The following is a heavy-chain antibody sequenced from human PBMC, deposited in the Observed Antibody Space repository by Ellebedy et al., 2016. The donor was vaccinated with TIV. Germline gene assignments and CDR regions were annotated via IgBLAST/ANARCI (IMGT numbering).Heavy chain of an antibody. CDR3: AGGLVYCSSPSCVVYYYYGMDV. D-gene: IGHD2-2*01. J-gene: IGHJ6*02. CDR2: IIPLFGTT. CDR1: GGTFSSYI. Sequence: SVKVSXXASGGTFSSYIISWVRQAPGQGLEWMGGIIPLFGTTNYAQKFQGRVTITADESTSAAYMELSSLRSEDTAVYYCAGGLVYCSSPSCVVYYYYGMDVWGQGTTVTVSS. V-gene: IGHV1-69*13.